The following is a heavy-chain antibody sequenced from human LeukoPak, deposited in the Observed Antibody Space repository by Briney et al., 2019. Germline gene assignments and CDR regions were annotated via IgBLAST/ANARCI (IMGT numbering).Heavy chain of an antibody. V-gene: IGHV3-7*01. CDR2: INHNGNVN. D-gene: IGHD2-2*01. CDR3: ATREYCTSSSCYPRDLRGYYFNY. Sequence: GGSLRLSCAASGFTFSSYWMNWARQAPGKGLEWVASINHNGNVNYYVDSVKGRFTISRDNAKNSLFLQMNSLRAEDTAVYYCATREYCTSSSCYPRDLRGYYFNYWGQGTLVTVSS. J-gene: IGHJ4*02. CDR1: GFTFSSYW.